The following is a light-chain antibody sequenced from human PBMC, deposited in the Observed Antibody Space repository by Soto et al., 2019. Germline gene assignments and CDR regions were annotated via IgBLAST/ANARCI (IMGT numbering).Light chain of an antibody. CDR2: AAS. CDR3: QQYYSYPLT. V-gene: IGKV1-8*01. CDR1: QGISSY. Sequence: AIRMTQSPSSLSASTGDRVTITCRASQGISSYLAWYQQKPGKAPKLLIYAASTLQSGVPSRFSRSRSGTDFTLTISCLQSEDFATYYCQQYYSYPLTFGGGTKVEIK. J-gene: IGKJ4*01.